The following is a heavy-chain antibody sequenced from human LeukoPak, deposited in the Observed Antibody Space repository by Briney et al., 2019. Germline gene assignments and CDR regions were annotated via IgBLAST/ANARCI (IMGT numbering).Heavy chain of an antibody. D-gene: IGHD6-13*01. J-gene: IGHJ3*02. Sequence: RSGGSLRLSCAASGFTFSSYSMNWVRQAPGKGLEWVSSISSSSSYIYYEDSVKGRFTISRDNAKNSLYLQMNSLRAEDTAVYYCARALSSSSWRWAFDIWGQGTMVTVSS. CDR2: ISSSSSYI. CDR3: ARALSSSSWRWAFDI. V-gene: IGHV3-21*01. CDR1: GFTFSSYS.